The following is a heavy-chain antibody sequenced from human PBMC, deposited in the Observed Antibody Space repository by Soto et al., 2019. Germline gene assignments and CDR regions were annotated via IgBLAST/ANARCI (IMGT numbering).Heavy chain of an antibody. J-gene: IGHJ2*01. Sequence: GGSLRLSCAASEFTFSSYAMHWVRQAPGKGLEYVSAISSNGGSTYYADSVKGRFTISRDNSKNTLYLQMGSLRAEDMAVYYCARTPSSIVGAFWYFDLWGRGTLVTVSS. CDR3: ARTPSSIVGAFWYFDL. V-gene: IGHV3-64*02. CDR1: EFTFSSYA. D-gene: IGHD1-26*01. CDR2: ISSNGGST.